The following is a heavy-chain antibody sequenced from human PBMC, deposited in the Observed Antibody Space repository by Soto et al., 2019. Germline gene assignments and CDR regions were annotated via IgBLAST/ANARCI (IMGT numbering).Heavy chain of an antibody. J-gene: IGHJ4*02. CDR2: IGYDGSNK. CDR3: ERDIGYRISPSCYDGLDY. V-gene: IGHV3-33*01. D-gene: IGHD2-2*01. Sequence: QVQLVESGGGVVQPGRSLRLSCAASGFTFSSYVMHWVRQAPGKGLEWVAVIGYDGSNKYYADSVRDRFTISTDNSNNSPYRKMNSLRADDTAVYYCERDIGYRISPSCYDGLDYWSQGTLLTVCS. CDR1: GFTFSSYV.